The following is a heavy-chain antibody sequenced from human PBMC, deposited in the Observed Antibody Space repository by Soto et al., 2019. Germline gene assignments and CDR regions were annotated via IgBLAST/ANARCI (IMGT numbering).Heavy chain of an antibody. J-gene: IGHJ4*02. Sequence: QITLKESGPTLVKPTQTLTLTCTFSGFSLSTSGVGVGWIRQPPGKALEWLALIYWNDDKRYSPSLKSRLTITKDTSKKQVVLTMTNMDPVDTATYYCAHSRHITMVRGGYFDYWGQGTLVTVSS. D-gene: IGHD3-10*01. V-gene: IGHV2-5*01. CDR2: IYWNDDK. CDR3: AHSRHITMVRGGYFDY. CDR1: GFSLSTSGVG.